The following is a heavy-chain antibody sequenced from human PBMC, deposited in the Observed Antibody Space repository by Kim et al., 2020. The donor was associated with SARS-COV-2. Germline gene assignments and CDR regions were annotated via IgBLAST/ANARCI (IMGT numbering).Heavy chain of an antibody. J-gene: IGHJ5*02. CDR3: AREIRIAAAGTTWFDP. D-gene: IGHD6-13*01. Sequence: VKGRFTIPRDKSKNTLYLQMNSRRAEDTAVYYCAREIRIAAAGTTWFDPWGQGTLVTVSS. V-gene: IGHV3-66*01.